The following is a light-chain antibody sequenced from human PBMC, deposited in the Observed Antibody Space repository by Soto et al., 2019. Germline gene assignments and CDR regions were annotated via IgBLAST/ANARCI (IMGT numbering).Light chain of an antibody. CDR3: QQYKSYSQFT. J-gene: IGKJ2*01. Sequence: DVQMTQPPSTLSASVGDRVTITCRASQSISSWLAWYKQKPGRAPNLLIYDASTLQSGVSSRFSGSGSGTEFTLTINRLQPDDFATYYCQQYKSYSQFTFGQGTKLEIK. CDR2: DAS. CDR1: QSISSW. V-gene: IGKV1-5*01.